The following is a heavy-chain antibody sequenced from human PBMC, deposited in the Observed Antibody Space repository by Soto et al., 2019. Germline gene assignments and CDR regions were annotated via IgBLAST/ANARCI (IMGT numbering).Heavy chain of an antibody. CDR1: GLTFSYW. CDR2: INSDGSST. J-gene: IGHJ4*02. Sequence: PGGSLRLSCAASGLTFSYWMQWVRQAPGKGLVWVSWINSDGSSTSYADSVKGRFTISRDNAKNTLYLQMNSLRAEDTAVYYCASGGSSLNFDSWGQGTLVTVSS. D-gene: IGHD6-6*01. V-gene: IGHV3-74*01. CDR3: ASGGSSLNFDS.